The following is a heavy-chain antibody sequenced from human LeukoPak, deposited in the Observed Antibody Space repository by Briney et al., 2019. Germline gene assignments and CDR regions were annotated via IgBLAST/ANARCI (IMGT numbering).Heavy chain of an antibody. V-gene: IGHV3-74*01. CDR2: INSDGSST. CDR1: GFTFSSYW. D-gene: IGHD6-13*01. Sequence: GGSLRLSCAASGFTFSSYWMHWVRQAPGKGLVWVSRINSDGSSTSYADSVKGRFTISRDNAKNTLYLQMNSLRAEDTAVYYCAKIEAAAGTGYFQHWGQGTLVTASS. J-gene: IGHJ1*01. CDR3: AKIEAAAGTGYFQH.